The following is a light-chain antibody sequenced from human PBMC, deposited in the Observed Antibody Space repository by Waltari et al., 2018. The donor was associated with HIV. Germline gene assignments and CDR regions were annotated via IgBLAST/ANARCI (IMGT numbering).Light chain of an antibody. J-gene: IGLJ2*01. Sequence: SYELTQPSSVSVSPGQTARITCSGDALVKKYAPWFQQKPGQAPILVFCKDTERPSGIRDRFSGSSSGTTVTLTISGAQVEDEADYCCYSAADKNVLFGGGTKLTVL. CDR2: KDT. CDR3: YSAADKNVL. CDR1: ALVKKY. V-gene: IGLV3-27*01.